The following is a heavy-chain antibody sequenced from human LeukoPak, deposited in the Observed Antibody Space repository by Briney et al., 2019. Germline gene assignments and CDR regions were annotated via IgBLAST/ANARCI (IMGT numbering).Heavy chain of an antibody. CDR2: ISYDGSNK. Sequence: GGSLRLSCAASGFTFSSYAMHWVRQAPGKGLEWVAVISYDGSNKYYADSVKGRFTISRDNSKNTLYLQMNSLRAEDTAVYYCAREAWTGTSTGGWFDPWGQGTLVTVSS. D-gene: IGHD1/OR15-1a*01. CDR3: AREAWTGTSTGGWFDP. J-gene: IGHJ5*02. V-gene: IGHV3-30-3*01. CDR1: GFTFSSYA.